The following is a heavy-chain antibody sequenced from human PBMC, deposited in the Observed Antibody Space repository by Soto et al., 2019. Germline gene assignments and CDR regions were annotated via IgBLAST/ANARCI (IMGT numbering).Heavy chain of an antibody. D-gene: IGHD2-2*01. CDR1: GYSVTDYH. CDR3: TREGYCSIRSRALYHQVYFRIDV. V-gene: IGHV1-2*04. Sequence: ASVKVSCKASGYSVTDYHIHWVRQAPGQGLAWLGRINPKSGGTSTAQKFQGWVTMTTDTSISTGYMELKSLTSDDTAVYFCTREGYCSIRSRALYHQVYFRIDVWAQETKVTVYS. J-gene: IGHJ6*02. CDR2: INPKSGGT.